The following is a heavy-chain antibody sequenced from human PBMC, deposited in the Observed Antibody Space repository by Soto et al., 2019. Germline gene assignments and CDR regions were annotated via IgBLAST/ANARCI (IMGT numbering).Heavy chain of an antibody. D-gene: IGHD2-2*03. CDR2: IKYSGTT. CDR3: ARFSGYCISTSCYSNGMDV. J-gene: IGHJ6*02. Sequence: SETLSLTCTVSGGSISSSRCHWGWIRQPPGKGLEWIASIKYSGTTFYNPSLKSRVTLSVDTSKNQFSLKLSSVTAADMAVYYCARFSGYCISTSCYSNGMDVWXQGTTVTVSS. V-gene: IGHV4-39*07. CDR1: GGSISSSRCH.